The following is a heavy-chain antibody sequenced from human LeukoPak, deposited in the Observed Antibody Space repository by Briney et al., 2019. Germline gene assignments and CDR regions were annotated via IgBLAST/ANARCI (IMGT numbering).Heavy chain of an antibody. V-gene: IGHV3-23*01. Sequence: GGSLRLSCAASGFTFSSYAMSWVRQAPGKGLEWVSAISGSGGSTYYADSVKGRFTISRDNSKNTLYLQMGSLRAEDMAVYYCARSLVPYYYYYGTDVWGQGTTVTVSS. J-gene: IGHJ6*02. D-gene: IGHD2-8*02. CDR1: GFTFSSYA. CDR2: ISGSGGST. CDR3: ARSLVPYYYYYGTDV.